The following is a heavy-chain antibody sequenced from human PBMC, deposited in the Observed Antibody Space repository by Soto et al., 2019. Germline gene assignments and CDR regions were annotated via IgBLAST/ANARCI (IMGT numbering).Heavy chain of an antibody. Sequence: PGGSLRLSCAASGFSFSTYIMNWVRQAPGKGLEWVSSISSRSDTYYADSVKGRFTISRDNAKNSVSLQMDSLRAEDAAVYYCAREETAWPLAYGLDVWGQGTTVTVYS. V-gene: IGHV3-21*01. J-gene: IGHJ6*02. CDR2: ISSRSDT. D-gene: IGHD2-21*02. CDR1: GFSFSTYI. CDR3: AREETAWPLAYGLDV.